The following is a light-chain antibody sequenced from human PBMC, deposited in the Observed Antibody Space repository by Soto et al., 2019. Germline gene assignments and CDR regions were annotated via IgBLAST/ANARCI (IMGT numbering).Light chain of an antibody. V-gene: IGLV2-11*01. CDR3: CSYAGGYTHV. Sequence: QSVLTQSRAVTGSTGQSVTISYTGTSSDVGGYNFVSWFQQYPGKAPKLIIYDVTNRPSGVPDRFSGSKSGSTASPTISGLQTDDEADYYCCSYAGGYTHVFGTGTKVTVL. CDR2: DVT. J-gene: IGLJ1*01. CDR1: SSDVGGYNF.